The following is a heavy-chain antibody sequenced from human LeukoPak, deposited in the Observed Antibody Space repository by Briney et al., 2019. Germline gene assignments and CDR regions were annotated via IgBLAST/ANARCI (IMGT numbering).Heavy chain of an antibody. CDR3: ARGRMWYSSGWYYFDY. J-gene: IGHJ4*02. CDR2: INHSGST. D-gene: IGHD6-19*01. V-gene: IGHV4-34*01. Sequence: SETLSLTCAVYGGSFSGYYWSWIRQPPGKGLEWIGEINHSGSTNYNPSLKSRVTISADTSKNQFSLKLSSVTAADTAVYYCARGRMWYSSGWYYFDYWGQGTLVTVSS. CDR1: GGSFSGYY.